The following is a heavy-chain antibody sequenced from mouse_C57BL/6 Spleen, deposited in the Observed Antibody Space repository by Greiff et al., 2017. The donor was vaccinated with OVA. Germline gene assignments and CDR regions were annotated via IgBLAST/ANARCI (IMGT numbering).Heavy chain of an antibody. CDR3: AREGYFDY. CDR1: GFSLTSYA. J-gene: IGHJ2*01. CDR2: IWPGGGT. Sequence: VQLVESGPGLVAPSQSLSITCTVSGFSLTSYAISWVRQPPGKGLEWLGVIWPGGGTNYNSALKSRLSISKDNSKSQVFLKMNSLHTDDTARYYCAREGYFDYWGQGTTLTVSS. V-gene: IGHV2-9-1*01.